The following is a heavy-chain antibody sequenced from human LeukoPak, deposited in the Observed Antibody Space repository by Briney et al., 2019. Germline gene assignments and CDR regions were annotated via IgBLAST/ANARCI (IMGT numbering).Heavy chain of an antibody. V-gene: IGHV3-9*01. CDR3: AKVFPVASSSDLGNDAFDI. D-gene: IGHD3-10*01. CDR2: ISWNSGSI. CDR1: GFTFDDYA. J-gene: IGHJ3*02. Sequence: GGSLRLSCTASGFTFDDYAMHWVRQAPGKGLEWVSGISWNSGSIGYADSVKGRFTISRDNAKNSLYLQMNSLRAEDTALYYCAKVFPVASSSDLGNDAFDIWGQGTMVTVSS.